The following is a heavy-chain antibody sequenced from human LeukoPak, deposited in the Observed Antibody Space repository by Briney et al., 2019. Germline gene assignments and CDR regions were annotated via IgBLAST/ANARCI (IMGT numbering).Heavy chain of an antibody. V-gene: IGHV4-59*01. CDR2: IYYSGST. CDR3: ARSEISGSYVDYFDY. CDR1: GGSISSYY. D-gene: IGHD1-26*01. Sequence: PSETLSLTCTVSGGSISSYYWSWIRQPPGKGLEWIGYIYYSGSTNYNPSLKSRVTISVDTSKSQFSLKLSSVTAADTAVYYCARSEISGSYVDYFDYWGQGTLVTVSS. J-gene: IGHJ4*02.